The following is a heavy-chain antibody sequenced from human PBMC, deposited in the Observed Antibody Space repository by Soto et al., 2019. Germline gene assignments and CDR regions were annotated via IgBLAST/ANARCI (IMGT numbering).Heavy chain of an antibody. CDR2: ISGSGGST. J-gene: IGHJ4*02. V-gene: IGHV3-23*01. D-gene: IGHD6-19*01. Sequence: EVQLLESGGGLVQPGGSLRLSCAASGFTFSSYAMSWVRQAPGKGLEWVSAISGSGGSTYYADSVKGRFTISRDNSKSTVYLQMNSLRAEDTAVYYCANPTPIAVAGHDYWGQGTLVTVSS. CDR3: ANPTPIAVAGHDY. CDR1: GFTFSSYA.